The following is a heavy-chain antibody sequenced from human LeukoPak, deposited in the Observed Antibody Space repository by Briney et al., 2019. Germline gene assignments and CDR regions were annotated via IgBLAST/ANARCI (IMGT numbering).Heavy chain of an antibody. CDR3: ARVPWANSYDIYFDY. CDR1: GYTFTTFY. V-gene: IGHV1-46*01. CDR2: INPSSGST. Sequence: ASVKVSCKASGYTFTTFYMHWVRQAPGQGLEWMRIINPSSGSTSYAQKFQGRVTMTRDTSTSTVYMELSSLRSEDTAVYYCARVPWANSYDIYFDYWGQGTLVTVSS. J-gene: IGHJ4*02. D-gene: IGHD3-22*01.